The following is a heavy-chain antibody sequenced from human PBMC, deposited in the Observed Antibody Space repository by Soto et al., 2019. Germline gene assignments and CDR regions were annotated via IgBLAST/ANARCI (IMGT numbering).Heavy chain of an antibody. D-gene: IGHD1-1*01. CDR2: ITYEGSQI. J-gene: IGHJ6*02. V-gene: IGHV3-30*03. CDR3: ARGLGEINWANYYGLDV. CDR1: GFTFPRFG. Sequence: QVQLVESGGGVVQPGRSLRLSCAASGFTFPRFGMHWVRQAPGKGLEWVALITYEGSQIYYADAVKGRFTISRDNGDNTLSLQMDNLRTEDTATYFGARGLGEINWANYYGLDVWGQGTTVTVSS.